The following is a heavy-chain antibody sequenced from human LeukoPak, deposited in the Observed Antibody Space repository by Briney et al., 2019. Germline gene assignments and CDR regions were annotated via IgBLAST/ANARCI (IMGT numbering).Heavy chain of an antibody. CDR1: GFTFTNYA. V-gene: IGHV3-23*01. D-gene: IGHD6-13*01. Sequence: PGGSLRLSCAASGFTFTNYAMTWVRQAPGKGLEWVSGISGSGGSTYYADSVKGRFTISRDNSKNTLYLQMNSLRAEDTAVYYCVRGVAAAGVDYWGQGTLVTVSS. CDR3: VRGVAAAGVDY. J-gene: IGHJ4*02. CDR2: ISGSGGST.